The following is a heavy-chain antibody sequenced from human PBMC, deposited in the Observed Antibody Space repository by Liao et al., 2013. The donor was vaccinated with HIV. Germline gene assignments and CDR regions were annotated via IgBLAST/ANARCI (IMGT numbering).Heavy chain of an antibody. CDR2: IYYSGST. J-gene: IGHJ4*02. D-gene: IGHD3-3*01. CDR3: ARGPAYYDFWSGYSEHTNFDY. V-gene: IGHV4-39*07. CDR1: GTSISSSSYY. Sequence: QVQLRESGPGLVKPSETLSLTCSVSGTSISSSSYYWGWIRQPPGKGLEWIGSIYYSGSTYYNPSLKSRVTISVDTSKNQFSLKLSSVTAADTAVYYCARGPAYYDFWSGYSEHTNFDYWGQGTLVTVSS.